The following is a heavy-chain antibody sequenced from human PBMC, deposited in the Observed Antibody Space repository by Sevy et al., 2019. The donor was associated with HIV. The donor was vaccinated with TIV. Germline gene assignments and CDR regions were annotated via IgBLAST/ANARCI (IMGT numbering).Heavy chain of an antibody. J-gene: IGHJ6*02. Sequence: GGSLRLSCAASGFTFSSYAMSWVRRAPGKGLEWVSGPSGSGGSTYYADSVKGRFTISRDNSKNTLYLQMNSLRAEDTAVYYCAADYDFWSGYLYGMDVWGQGTTVTVSS. CDR1: GFTFSSYA. V-gene: IGHV3-23*01. D-gene: IGHD3-3*01. CDR3: AADYDFWSGYLYGMDV. CDR2: PSGSGGST.